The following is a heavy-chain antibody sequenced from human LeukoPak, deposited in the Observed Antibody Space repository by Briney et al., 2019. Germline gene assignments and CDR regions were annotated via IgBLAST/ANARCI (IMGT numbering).Heavy chain of an antibody. CDR2: IKQDGSEK. D-gene: IGHD3-22*01. CDR3: ARQHGYYDSSGPTSDAFDM. J-gene: IGHJ3*02. CDR1: GFTFSSYW. Sequence: PAGSLRLSCAASGFTFSSYWMSWVRQAPGKGLEWVANIKQDGSEKYYVDSVKGRFTISRDNARNSLYLQMNSLRAEDTAVYYCARQHGYYDSSGPTSDAFDMSGEGTMVTVSS. V-gene: IGHV3-7*01.